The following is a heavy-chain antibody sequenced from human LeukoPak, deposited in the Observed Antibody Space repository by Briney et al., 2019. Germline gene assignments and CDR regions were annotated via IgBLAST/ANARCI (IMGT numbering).Heavy chain of an antibody. V-gene: IGHV4-38-2*01. J-gene: IGHJ6*03. CDR1: GFSINSGYY. D-gene: IGHD1-1*01. Sequence: PSETLSLTCAVSGFSINSGYYWGWIRQPPGKGLEWIGTIYRSGTTYYNPSLKSRVTISVDTSKNQFSLNLSSVTAADTAIYYCARHNWNDNYYYYMDVWGKGTTVTVSS. CDR3: ARHNWNDNYYYYMDV. CDR2: IYRSGTT.